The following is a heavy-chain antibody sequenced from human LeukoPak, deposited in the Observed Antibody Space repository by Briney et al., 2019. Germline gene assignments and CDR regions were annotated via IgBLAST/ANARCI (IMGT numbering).Heavy chain of an antibody. Sequence: SATLSLTCTVSGGAISSGDYYWSWIRQPPGKGLEWIGYSYYSGNTYYNPSLKSRITISMDTSKNQFSLKLNSMTAADTAVYYCATAPYEYIWGTYRTNWFDPWGQGTLVTVSS. CDR1: GGAISSGDYY. CDR3: ATAPYEYIWGTYRTNWFDP. CDR2: SYYSGNT. V-gene: IGHV4-30-4*01. D-gene: IGHD3-16*02. J-gene: IGHJ5*02.